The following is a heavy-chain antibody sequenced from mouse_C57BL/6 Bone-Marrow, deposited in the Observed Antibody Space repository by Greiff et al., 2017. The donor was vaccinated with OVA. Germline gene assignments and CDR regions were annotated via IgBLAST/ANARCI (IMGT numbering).Heavy chain of an antibody. V-gene: IGHV3-8*01. D-gene: IGHD2-3*01. CDR2: ISSSGST. CDR1: GYSITSDY. CDR3: ARWERGYDAGFDV. J-gene: IGHJ1*03. Sequence: DVKLQESGPGLAKPSQTLSLTCSVTGYSITSDYWNWIRKFPGNKLEYMGYISSSGSTYYNPSLKSRISITRDTSKNQYYLQLNSVTTEDTATDDCARWERGYDAGFDVWGTGTTVTVSS.